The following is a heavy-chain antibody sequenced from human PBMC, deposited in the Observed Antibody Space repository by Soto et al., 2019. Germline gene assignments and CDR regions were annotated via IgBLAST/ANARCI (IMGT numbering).Heavy chain of an antibody. CDR2: IFPGDAET. CDR3: ATPGGFGMDV. J-gene: IGHJ6*02. D-gene: IGHD5-12*01. CDR1: GYNFATHW. V-gene: IGHV5-51*01. Sequence: EVQLVRSAAEVKKPGESLKISCQGSGYNFATHWIGWVRHKAGKGLEWMGIIFPGDAETRYSPSFQGHITISADKFISIAYLRWSSLKASDTGMYYCATPGGFGMDVWGQGTTVTVSS.